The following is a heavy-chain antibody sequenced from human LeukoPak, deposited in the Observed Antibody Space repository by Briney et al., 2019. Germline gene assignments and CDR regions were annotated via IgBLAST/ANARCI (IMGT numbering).Heavy chain of an antibody. CDR2: INPNTGGT. CDR3: ARDSISDDSSGYYDF. J-gene: IGHJ4*02. D-gene: IGHD3-22*01. Sequence: ASVKVSCKASGYTFTGYYMHWVRQAPGQGLEWMGWINPNTGGTNYAQKFRGRVTMTRDTSINTVYMELSSLRSDDTAVYYCARDSISDDSSGYYDFWGLGTLVTVST. V-gene: IGHV1-2*02. CDR1: GYTFTGYY.